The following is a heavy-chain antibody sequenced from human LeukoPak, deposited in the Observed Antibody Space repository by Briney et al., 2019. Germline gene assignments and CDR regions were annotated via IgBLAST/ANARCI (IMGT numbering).Heavy chain of an antibody. CDR1: GFTVSSNY. Sequence: GGSLRLSCAASGFTVSSNYMSWVRQAPGKGLEWVSVIYSGGSTYYADSVKGRFTISRDNSKNTLYLQMNSLRAEDTAVYYCARDQADTAMAYYYYYGMDVWGQGTTVTVSS. CDR2: IYSGGST. D-gene: IGHD5-18*01. J-gene: IGHJ6*02. CDR3: ARDQADTAMAYYYYYGMDV. V-gene: IGHV3-66*01.